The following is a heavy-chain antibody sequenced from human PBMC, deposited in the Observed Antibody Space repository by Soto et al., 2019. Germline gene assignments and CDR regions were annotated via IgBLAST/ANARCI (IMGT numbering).Heavy chain of an antibody. J-gene: IGHJ4*01. CDR1: GFSLTTSGVG. CDR3: AYRVLRTVFGVVTTTAIYFDF. V-gene: IGHV2-5*02. Sequence: QITLNESGPTQVKPRQTLTLTCTFSGFSLTTSGVGVGWIRQTPGKAPEWLALIYWDDDKRYSPSLKSRLTITKDTSKNQVVLTMADLDPADTATYYCAYRVLRTVFGVVTTTAIYFDFWGHGTPVAVSS. D-gene: IGHD3-3*01. CDR2: IYWDDDK.